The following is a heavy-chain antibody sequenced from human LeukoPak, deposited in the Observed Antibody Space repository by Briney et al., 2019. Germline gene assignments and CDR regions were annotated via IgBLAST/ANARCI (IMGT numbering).Heavy chain of an antibody. D-gene: IGHD2-21*01. Sequence: PSETLSLTCAVYGGSFSGYYWSWIRQPPGKGLEWIGEINHSGSTNYNPSLKSRVTISVDTSKNQFSLKLSSVTAADTAVYYCARGRGYSSHNWFDPWGQGTLVTVSS. CDR3: ARGRGYSSHNWFDP. J-gene: IGHJ5*02. CDR1: GGSFSGYY. V-gene: IGHV4-34*01. CDR2: INHSGST.